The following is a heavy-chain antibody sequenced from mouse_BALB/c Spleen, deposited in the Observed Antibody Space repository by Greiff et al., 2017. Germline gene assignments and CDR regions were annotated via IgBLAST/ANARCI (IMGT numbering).Heavy chain of an antibody. V-gene: IGHV5-15*02. D-gene: IGHD2-4*01. CDR3: ARVSTMITFDY. CDR1: GFTFSDYG. J-gene: IGHJ2*01. CDR2: ISNLAYSI. Sequence: EVKLVESGGGLVQPGGSRKLSCAASGFTFSDYGMAWVRQAPGKGPEWVAFISNLAYSIYYADTVTGRFTISRENAKNTLYLEMSSLRSEDTAMYYCARVSTMITFDYWGQGTTLTVSS.